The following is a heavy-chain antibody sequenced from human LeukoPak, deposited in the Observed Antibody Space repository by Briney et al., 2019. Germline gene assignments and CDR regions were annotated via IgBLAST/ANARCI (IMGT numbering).Heavy chain of an antibody. V-gene: IGHV3-74*01. CDR1: GFTFSSYW. CDR2: INTDGSST. D-gene: IGHD1-26*01. CDR3: ASTRWESDIDY. Sequence: GGSLRLSCAASGFTFSSYWMHWVRQAPGKGLVWVSRINTDGSSTSYADSVKGRFTISRDDAKNTLYLQMNSLRAEDTAVYYCASTRWESDIDYWGQGTLVTVSS. J-gene: IGHJ4*02.